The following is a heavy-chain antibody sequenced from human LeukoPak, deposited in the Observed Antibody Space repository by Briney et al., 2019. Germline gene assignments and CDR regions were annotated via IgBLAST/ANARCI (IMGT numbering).Heavy chain of an antibody. V-gene: IGHV4-34*01. D-gene: IGHD2-15*01. J-gene: IGHJ6*03. CDR3: ARRILYFYYMDV. CDR2: INHSGST. Sequence: SETLSLTCAVYGGSFSGYYWSWIRQPPGKGLEWIGEINHSGSTNYNLSLKSRVTISVDTSKNQFSLKLSSVTAADTAVYYCARRILYFYYMDVWGKGTTVTISS. CDR1: GGSFSGYY.